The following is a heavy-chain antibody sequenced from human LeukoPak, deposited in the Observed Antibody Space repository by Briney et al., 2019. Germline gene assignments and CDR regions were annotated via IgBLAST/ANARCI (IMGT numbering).Heavy chain of an antibody. CDR2: IYTSGST. CDR1: GGSISGYY. V-gene: IGHV4-4*07. J-gene: IGHJ5*02. D-gene: IGHD3-16*01. Sequence: SETLSLTCAVSGGSISGYYWSWIRQPAGKGLEWIGRIYTSGSTNYNPSLKSRVTMSVDTSKNQFSLKLSAVTAADTAVYYCARDLGNTTGEDSWFDHWGQGTLVTVSS. CDR3: ARDLGNTTGEDSWFDH.